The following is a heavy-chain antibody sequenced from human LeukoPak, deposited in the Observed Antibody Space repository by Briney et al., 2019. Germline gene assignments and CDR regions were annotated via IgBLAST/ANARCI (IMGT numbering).Heavy chain of an antibody. CDR2: VDPEDGET. V-gene: IGHV1-69-2*01. D-gene: IGHD6-13*01. CDR1: GYTFTDYY. Sequence: ASVKVSRKVSGYTFTDYYMHWVQQAPGKGLEWMGLVDPEDGETIYAEKFQGRVTITADASTDTAYMELSSLRSEDTAVYYCATGAYSSSWYYFDYWGQGTLVTVSS. J-gene: IGHJ4*02. CDR3: ATGAYSSSWYYFDY.